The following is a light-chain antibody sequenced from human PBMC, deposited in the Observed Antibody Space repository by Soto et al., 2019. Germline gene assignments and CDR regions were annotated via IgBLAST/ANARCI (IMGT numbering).Light chain of an antibody. Sequence: QSALTQPASVSGSPGQSITISCTGTSSDVGGYNYVSWYQQHPGKAPKLMIYEVSNRPSGVSNRFSGSKSGNTASLTISGLQAEYAADYYCSSYTSSRTMVFGGGTKVTVL. CDR3: SSYTSSRTMV. J-gene: IGLJ2*01. CDR2: EVS. V-gene: IGLV2-14*01. CDR1: SSDVGGYNY.